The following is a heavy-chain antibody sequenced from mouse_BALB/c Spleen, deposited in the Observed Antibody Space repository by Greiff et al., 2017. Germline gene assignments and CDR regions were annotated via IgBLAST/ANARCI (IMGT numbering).Heavy chain of an antibody. V-gene: IGHV5-9-4*01. D-gene: IGHD2-14*01. J-gene: IGHJ4*01. CDR2: ISSGGSYT. CDR3: AREGRYEDYAMDY. CDR1: GFTFSSYA. Sequence: EVMLVESGGGLVKPGGSLKLSCAASGFTFSSYAMSWVRQSPEKRLEWVAEISSGGSYTYYPDTVTGRFTISRDNAKNTLYLEMSSLRSEDTAMYYCAREGRYEDYAMDYWGQGTSVTVSS.